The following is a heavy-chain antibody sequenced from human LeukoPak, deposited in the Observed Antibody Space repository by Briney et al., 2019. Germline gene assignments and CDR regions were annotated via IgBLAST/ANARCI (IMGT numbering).Heavy chain of an antibody. CDR2: INSDGSST. D-gene: IGHD5-18*01. CDR3: ARDHKGSYGNDY. V-gene: IGHV3-74*01. Sequence: LSGGSLRLSCAASGFTFSSYWMHWVRHAPGKGLVWVSRINSDGSSTSYADSVKGRFTISRDNAKNTLYLQMNSLRAEDTAVYYCARDHKGSYGNDYWGQGTLVTVSS. CDR1: GFTFSSYW. J-gene: IGHJ4*02.